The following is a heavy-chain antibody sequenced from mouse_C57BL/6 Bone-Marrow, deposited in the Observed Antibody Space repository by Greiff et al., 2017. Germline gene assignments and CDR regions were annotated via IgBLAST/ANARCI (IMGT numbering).Heavy chain of an antibody. CDR1: GFSLTSYG. CDR3: AKKWGDVRYWYFDV. V-gene: IGHV2-5*01. CDR2: IWRGGST. Sequence: VQLQESGPGLVQPSQSLSITCTVSGFSLTSYGVHWVRQSPGKGLEWLGVIWRGGSTDSNAAFMSKLSITKDNAKSQVFFKMNSRQADDTDIYFCAKKWGDVRYWYFDVWGTGTTVTVSS. D-gene: IGHD3-3*01. J-gene: IGHJ1*03.